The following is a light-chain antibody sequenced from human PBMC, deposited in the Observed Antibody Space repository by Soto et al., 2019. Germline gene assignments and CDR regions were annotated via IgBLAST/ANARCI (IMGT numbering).Light chain of an antibody. CDR1: SSDVGGYNY. V-gene: IGLV2-14*03. CDR2: NVD. J-gene: IGLJ2*01. CDR3: SSYTSSSTVV. Sequence: QSALTQVASVSASPGQSITISCTGTSSDVGGYNYVSWYQQHPGKAPKLMIYNVDYRPSGVSNRFSGSKSGNTASLTISGLQAEDEANYYCSSYTSSSTVVFGGGTKLTVL.